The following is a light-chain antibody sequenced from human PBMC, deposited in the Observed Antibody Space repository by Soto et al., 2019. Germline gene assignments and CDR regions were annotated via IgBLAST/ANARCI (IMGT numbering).Light chain of an antibody. CDR2: AAS. Sequence: DIQMTQSPSSVSASVGDRVTITCRASQGISSWLVWYQQKPGKAPKLLIYAASSLQSGVPSRFSGSGSGTDFTLTISSLQPDDSATYYCQQYNSYRAFGQGTKVDIK. CDR1: QGISSW. V-gene: IGKV1D-16*01. CDR3: QQYNSYRA. J-gene: IGKJ1*01.